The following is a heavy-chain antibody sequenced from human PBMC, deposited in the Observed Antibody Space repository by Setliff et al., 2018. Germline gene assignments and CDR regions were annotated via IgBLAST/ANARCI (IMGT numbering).Heavy chain of an antibody. Sequence: ASVKVSCKASGYTFTSYSMHWVRQAPGQGLEWMGWISAYNGYTNYAQKLQGRVTMTTDTSTSTAYMELRSLRSDDTAVYYCAREVGSRLDYWGQGTLVTVSS. CDR2: ISAYNGYT. J-gene: IGHJ4*02. CDR1: GYTFTSYS. CDR3: AREVGSRLDY. D-gene: IGHD6-13*01. V-gene: IGHV1-18*01.